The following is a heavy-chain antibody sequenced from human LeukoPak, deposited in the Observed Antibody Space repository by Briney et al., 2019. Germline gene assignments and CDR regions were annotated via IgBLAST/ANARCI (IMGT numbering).Heavy chain of an antibody. CDR3: TTFEY. J-gene: IGHJ4*02. Sequence: PGGPLRLSCAASGFTFSNAWMSWVRQAPGKGLEWVGRTKSKTDGGTTDYAAPVKGRFTISTDDSQNTLYLQMNSLKTEDTAVYYCTTFEYWGQGTLVTVSS. V-gene: IGHV3-15*01. CDR2: TKSKTDGGTT. CDR1: GFTFSNAW.